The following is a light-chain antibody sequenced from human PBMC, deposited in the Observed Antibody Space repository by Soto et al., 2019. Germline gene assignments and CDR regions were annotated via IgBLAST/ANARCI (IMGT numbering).Light chain of an antibody. V-gene: IGLV2-14*01. CDR1: SSDVGAYNY. Sequence: QSALTQPASVSGSPGQSITISCTGTSSDVGAYNYVSWYQQHPGKAPKLMIYEVSNRPSGVPNRFSGSKSGNTASLTISGLQAEDEADYYCSSYTSGSTWVFGGGTKLTVL. J-gene: IGLJ3*02. CDR3: SSYTSGSTWV. CDR2: EVS.